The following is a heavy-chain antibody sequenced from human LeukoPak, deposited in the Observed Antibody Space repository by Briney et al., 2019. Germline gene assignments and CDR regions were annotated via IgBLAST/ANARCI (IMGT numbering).Heavy chain of an antibody. CDR2: VSDSGGST. Sequence: GGSLRLSCAASGLTFSSYAMNWVRQAPGKGLEWVSAVSDSGGSTYYADSVKGRFTISRDNSKNTLYLQMNSLRAEDTAVYYCAKVGDYYGSGSYYNVPLYYFDYWGQGTLVTVSS. CDR1: GLTFSSYA. J-gene: IGHJ4*02. D-gene: IGHD3-10*01. V-gene: IGHV3-23*01. CDR3: AKVGDYYGSGSYYNVPLYYFDY.